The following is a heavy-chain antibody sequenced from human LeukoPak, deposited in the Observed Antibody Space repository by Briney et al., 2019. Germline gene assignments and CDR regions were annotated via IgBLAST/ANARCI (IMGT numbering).Heavy chain of an antibody. CDR1: GFTFSTYE. J-gene: IGHJ3*02. V-gene: IGHV3-30*04. Sequence: GRSLRLSCAASGFTFSTYEMHWVRQAPGKGLEWVAVIGNDGRKTYYADSVTGRFTVSRDNSKSTLYLQMNSLRDDDTAVYFCARDRDCSSIECYNAFDTWGQGTMVTVSS. CDR3: ARDRDCSSIECYNAFDT. CDR2: IGNDGRKT. D-gene: IGHD2-2*01.